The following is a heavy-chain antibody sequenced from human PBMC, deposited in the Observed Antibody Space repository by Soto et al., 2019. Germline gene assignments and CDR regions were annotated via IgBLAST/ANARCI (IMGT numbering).Heavy chain of an antibody. CDR1: GGSISDYY. J-gene: IGHJ1*01. V-gene: IGHV4-59*01. Sequence: QVQLQESGPGLVKPSETLSLSCTVSGGSISDYYCTWIRQAPGKGLEWIGYIYYDGTTNYNPSLKSRVTISIDTSRNQFSLKLSSVTAADTAVYYCAGTGYSSGLPGWFQHWGQGTLVTVSS. CDR2: IYYDGTT. CDR3: AGTGYSSGLPGWFQH. D-gene: IGHD6-19*01.